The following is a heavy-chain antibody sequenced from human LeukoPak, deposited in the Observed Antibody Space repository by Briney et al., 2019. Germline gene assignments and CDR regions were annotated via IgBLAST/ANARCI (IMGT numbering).Heavy chain of an antibody. V-gene: IGHV3-21*01. CDR1: GFTFSSYS. D-gene: IGHD4-11*01. CDR2: ISSSSSYI. CDR3: AKDALVSTVTTWGFYYYMDV. Sequence: GGSLRLSCAASGFTFSSYSMNWVRQAPGKGLEWVSSISSSSSYIYYVDSVKGRFTISRDNAKNSLYLQMNSLRAEDTAVYYCAKDALVSTVTTWGFYYYMDVWGKGTTVTVSS. J-gene: IGHJ6*03.